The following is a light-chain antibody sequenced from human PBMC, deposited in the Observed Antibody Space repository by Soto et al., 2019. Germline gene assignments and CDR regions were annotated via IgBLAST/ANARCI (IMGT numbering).Light chain of an antibody. J-gene: IGLJ1*01. CDR3: QYYESSLSGYV. CDR2: ANN. V-gene: IGLV1-40*01. Sequence: QSVLTQPPSVSGAPGQRVTISCTGSSSNIGAGYDVHWYHQLPGTAPKLLIYANNNRPSGVPDRSSGYKSGTSASLAITGLQAEDEADYYCQYYESSLSGYVFGSGTKVTVL. CDR1: SSNIGAGYD.